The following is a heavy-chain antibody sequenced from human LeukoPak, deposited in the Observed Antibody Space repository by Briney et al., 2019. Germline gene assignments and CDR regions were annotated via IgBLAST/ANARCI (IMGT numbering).Heavy chain of an antibody. J-gene: IGHJ4*02. V-gene: IGHV4-59*01. D-gene: IGHD6-13*01. Sequence: SETLSLTCTVSGGSISSYYWSWIRQPPGKGLEWIGYIYYSGSTNYNPSLKSRVTISVDTSKNQFSLKLSSVTAADTAVYYCARASAGQQLVGPFDYWGQGTLVTVSS. CDR1: GGSISSYY. CDR3: ARASAGQQLVGPFDY. CDR2: IYYSGST.